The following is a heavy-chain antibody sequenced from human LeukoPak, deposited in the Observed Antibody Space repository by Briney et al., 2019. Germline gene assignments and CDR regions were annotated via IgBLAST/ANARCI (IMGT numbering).Heavy chain of an antibody. CDR1: GFTFSGYG. Sequence: GGSLRLSCAASGFTFSGYGMHSVRQAAGKGLEWVAFIRYDGSNKYYADSVKGRFTISRDNSKNTLYLQMNSLRPEDTAVYYCARRPEDCSGNSCYTAPDYWGEGTLVTVSS. CDR3: ARRPEDCSGNSCYTAPDY. V-gene: IGHV3-30*02. J-gene: IGHJ4*02. D-gene: IGHD2-15*01. CDR2: IRYDGSNK.